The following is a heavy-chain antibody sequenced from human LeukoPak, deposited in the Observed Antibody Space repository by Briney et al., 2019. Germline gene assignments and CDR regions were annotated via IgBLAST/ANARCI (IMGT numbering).Heavy chain of an antibody. D-gene: IGHD3-10*01. J-gene: IGHJ6*03. CDR1: GHTFTSYD. Sequence: ASVKVSCKASGHTFTSYDINWVRQATGQGLEWMGWVNPNSGNTGYAQKFQGRVTMTRNTSISTAYMELSSLRSEDTAVYYCARIPHDGGLSMVRGKTVYYFYYYMDVWGQGTTVTVSS. V-gene: IGHV1-8*01. CDR3: ARIPHDGGLSMVRGKTVYYFYYYMDV. CDR2: VNPNSGNT.